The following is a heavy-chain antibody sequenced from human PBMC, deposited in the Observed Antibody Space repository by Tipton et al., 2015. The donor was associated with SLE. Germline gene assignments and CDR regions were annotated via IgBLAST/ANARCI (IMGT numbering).Heavy chain of an antibody. Sequence: TLSLTCTVSGGSIISNNYYWGWVRQPPGKGLEWIGSIYYSGITYYNPSLKSRVTISVDTSKNQFSLKVNFVIAADTAVYYCARADGSGSYILNWSDPWRPGALVSVSS. V-gene: IGHV4-39*07. CDR2: IYYSGIT. J-gene: IGHJ5*02. CDR3: ARADGSGSYILNWSDP. D-gene: IGHD3-10*01. CDR1: GGSIISNNYY.